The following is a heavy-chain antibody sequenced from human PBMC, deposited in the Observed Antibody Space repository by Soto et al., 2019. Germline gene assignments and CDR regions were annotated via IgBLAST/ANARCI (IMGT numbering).Heavy chain of an antibody. CDR3: AHWDSSNGLDV. Sequence: QITLEESGPTLVKPTQTLTLTCNFAGLSLYTSGVGVGWIRQPPGKALECLGIIYWDDDRRYSPSLESRLTISKDTSRNLVVLTMTNMGPLDTATYYCAHWDSSNGLDVWGPGTTVTVS. CDR2: IYWDDDR. CDR1: GLSLYTSGVG. J-gene: IGHJ6*02. D-gene: IGHD4-4*01. V-gene: IGHV2-5*02.